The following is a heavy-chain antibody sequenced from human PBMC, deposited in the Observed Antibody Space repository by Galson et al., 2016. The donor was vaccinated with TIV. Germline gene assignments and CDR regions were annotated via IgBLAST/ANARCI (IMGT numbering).Heavy chain of an antibody. J-gene: IGHJ4*02. CDR2: IFPGDSQT. CDR3: AKGSTWVGESVSH. Sequence: QSGAEVKKPGDSLKITCQASGYKLSDYWIGWVRQMPGKGLEWMAIIFPGDSQTRYSPSFEGQVTISADKSISAAYLHMTSLRADDTDVYYCAKGSTWVGESVSHWGQGTPVTVSS. V-gene: IGHV5-51*01. CDR1: GYKLSDYW. D-gene: IGHD3-10*01.